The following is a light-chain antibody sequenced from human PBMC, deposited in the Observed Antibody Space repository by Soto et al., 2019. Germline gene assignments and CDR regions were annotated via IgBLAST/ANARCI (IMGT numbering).Light chain of an antibody. V-gene: IGKV1-12*01. CDR3: QQANSFPIT. CDR1: QGISTW. Sequence: EIQMTHSPSSVSSSVVYRVSITCGASQGISTWLAWYQQKAGKAPNLLIYGASNLHSGVPSRFSGSGPGTNFTLTISSLQPEDFATYYCQQANSFPITFGQGTRLEIK. J-gene: IGKJ5*01. CDR2: GAS.